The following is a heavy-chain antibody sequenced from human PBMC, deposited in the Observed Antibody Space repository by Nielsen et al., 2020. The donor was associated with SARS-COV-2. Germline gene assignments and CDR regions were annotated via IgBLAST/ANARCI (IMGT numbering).Heavy chain of an antibody. CDR3: ARAFEELGYCSSTSCPFDY. D-gene: IGHD2-2*01. CDR1: GFTFSSYW. Sequence: GESLKISCAASGFTFSSYWMHWVRQAPGKGLVWVSRINSDGSSTSYVDSVKGRFTISRDNAKNTLYLQMNSLRAEDTAVYYCARAFEELGYCSSTSCPFDYWGQGTLVTVSS. CDR2: INSDGSST. J-gene: IGHJ4*02. V-gene: IGHV3-74*01.